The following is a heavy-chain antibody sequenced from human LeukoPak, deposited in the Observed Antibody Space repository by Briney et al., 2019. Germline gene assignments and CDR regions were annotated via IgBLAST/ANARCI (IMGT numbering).Heavy chain of an antibody. CDR3: ARDGYSFGHDFDY. D-gene: IGHD5-18*01. CDR2: ISSSSSTI. J-gene: IGHJ4*02. CDR1: GFTFSSYS. V-gene: IGHV3-48*01. Sequence: GGSLRLSCAASGFTFSSYSMNWVRQAPGKGLEWVSYISSSSSTIYYADSVKGRFTISRDNAKNSLYLQMNSLRAEDTAVYYCARDGYSFGHDFDYWGQGTLVTVSS.